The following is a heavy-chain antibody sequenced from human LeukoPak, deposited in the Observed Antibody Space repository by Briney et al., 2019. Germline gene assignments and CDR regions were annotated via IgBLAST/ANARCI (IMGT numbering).Heavy chain of an antibody. CDR1: GGSISSGGYY. CDR2: IYYSGST. Sequence: SGTLSLTCTVSGGSISSGGYYWSWIRQHPGKGLEWIGYIYYSGSTYYNPSLKSRVTISVDTSKNQFSLKLSSVTAAGTAVYYCASAGIAVAGFDYWGQGTLVTVSS. D-gene: IGHD6-19*01. CDR3: ASAGIAVAGFDY. J-gene: IGHJ4*02. V-gene: IGHV4-31*03.